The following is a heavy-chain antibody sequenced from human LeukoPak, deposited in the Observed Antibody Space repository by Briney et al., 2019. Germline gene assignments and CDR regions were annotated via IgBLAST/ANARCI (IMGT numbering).Heavy chain of an antibody. CDR2: ISSSSSYI. Sequence: PGGSLRLSCAASGFTFSSYNMNWVRQAPGKGLEWVSSISSSSSYIYYADSVKGRFTISRDNAKNSLYLQMNSLRAEDTAVYYCARVEQQLGGGEDYWGQGTLVTVSS. V-gene: IGHV3-21*01. D-gene: IGHD6-13*01. J-gene: IGHJ4*02. CDR3: ARVEQQLGGGEDY. CDR1: GFTFSSYN.